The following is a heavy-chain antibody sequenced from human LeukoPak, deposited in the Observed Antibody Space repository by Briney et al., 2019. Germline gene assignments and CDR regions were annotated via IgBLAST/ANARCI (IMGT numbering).Heavy chain of an antibody. CDR3: ARRNGYYYDSSGSFDY. Sequence: PSETLSLTCAVYGGSFSGYYWSWIRQPPGKGLEWIVEINHSGSTNYNTSLKSRVTISVDTSKNQFSLKLSSVTAADTAVYYCARRNGYYYDSSGSFDYWGQGTLVTVSS. V-gene: IGHV4-34*01. CDR2: INHSGST. J-gene: IGHJ4*02. D-gene: IGHD3-22*01. CDR1: GGSFSGYY.